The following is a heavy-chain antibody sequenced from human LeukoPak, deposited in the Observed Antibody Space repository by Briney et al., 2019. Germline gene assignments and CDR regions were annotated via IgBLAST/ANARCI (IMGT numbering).Heavy chain of an antibody. D-gene: IGHD6-13*01. CDR2: IRDDGSNK. Sequence: GGSLRLSCAASGFTFSSYGMHWVRQAPGKGLEWVAFIRDDGSNKYYADSVKGRFTISRDNSKNTLYLQMNSLRAEDTAVYYCAKGIAAAGTGGYWGQGTLVTVSS. J-gene: IGHJ4*02. V-gene: IGHV3-30*02. CDR1: GFTFSSYG. CDR3: AKGIAAAGTGGY.